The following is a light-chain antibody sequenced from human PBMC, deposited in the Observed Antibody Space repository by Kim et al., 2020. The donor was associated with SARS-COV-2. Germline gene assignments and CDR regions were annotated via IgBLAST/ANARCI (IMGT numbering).Light chain of an antibody. Sequence: GQRVTISCSGSSSNVGNNNVYWYQQLPGTAPKLLIYRNNQRPSGVPDRFSGSKSGTSASLAISGLRSEDEADYYCATWDDSLGGRVFGGGTQLTVL. CDR3: ATWDDSLGGRV. CDR2: RNN. CDR1: SSNVGNNN. J-gene: IGLJ3*02. V-gene: IGLV1-47*01.